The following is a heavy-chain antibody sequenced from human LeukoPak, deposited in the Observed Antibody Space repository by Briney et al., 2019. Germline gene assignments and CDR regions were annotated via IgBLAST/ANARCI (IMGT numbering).Heavy chain of an antibody. CDR2: INPNSGGT. CDR3: AKLGGSGSYSGYSFDI. CDR1: GYTFTGYY. J-gene: IGHJ3*02. D-gene: IGHD3-10*01. Sequence: ASVKVSCKASGYTFTGYYMHWVRQAPGQGLEWMGWINPNSGGTNYGQKFQGWVTMTRDTSISTAYMELSRLRSDDTAVYYCAKLGGSGSYSGYSFDIGGKGTMLTVSS. V-gene: IGHV1-2*04.